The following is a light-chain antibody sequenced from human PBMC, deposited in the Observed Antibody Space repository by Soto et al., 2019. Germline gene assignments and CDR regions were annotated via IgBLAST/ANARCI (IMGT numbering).Light chain of an antibody. V-gene: IGKV3-11*01. Sequence: EIMLTQSPATVALSPGERATLSCRASQSFSSKLAWYQQKPGQAPRLLIYDASNRATGIPARFSGSGSGTDFTLTISSLEPEDFALYYCQQRSNWPRITFGQGTRLEIK. CDR3: QQRSNWPRIT. J-gene: IGKJ5*01. CDR1: QSFSSK. CDR2: DAS.